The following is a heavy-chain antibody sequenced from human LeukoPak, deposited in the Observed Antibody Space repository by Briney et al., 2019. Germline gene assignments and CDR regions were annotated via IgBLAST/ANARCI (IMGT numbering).Heavy chain of an antibody. V-gene: IGHV3-9*01. CDR3: AKGSPPRIAVAGTYADY. D-gene: IGHD6-19*01. CDR2: ISWNSGSI. Sequence: GGSLRLSCAASGFTFGDYAMHWVRQAPGKGLEWVSGISWNSGSIGYADSVKGRFTISRDDAKNSLYLQMNSLRAEDTALYYCAKGSPPRIAVAGTYADYWGQGTLVTVSS. CDR1: GFTFGDYA. J-gene: IGHJ4*02.